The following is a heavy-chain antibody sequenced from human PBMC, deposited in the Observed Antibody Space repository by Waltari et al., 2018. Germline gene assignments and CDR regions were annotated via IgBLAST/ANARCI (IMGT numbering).Heavy chain of an antibody. CDR3: ARGPYDFWSGRFYYFDY. CDR2: MNPNSGNT. CDR1: GYTFTSYD. D-gene: IGHD3-3*01. Sequence: QVQLVQSGAEVKKPGASVKVSCKASGYTFTSYDINWVRQATGQGLEWMGWMNPNSGNTGYAQKFQGRVTITRNTSISTAYMELSSLRSEDTAVYYCARGPYDFWSGRFYYFDYWGQGTLVTVSS. J-gene: IGHJ4*02. V-gene: IGHV1-8*03.